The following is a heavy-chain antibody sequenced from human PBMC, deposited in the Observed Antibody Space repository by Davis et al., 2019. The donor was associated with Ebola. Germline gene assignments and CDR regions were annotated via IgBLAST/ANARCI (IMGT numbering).Heavy chain of an antibody. CDR3: AKPLLGYCSGGSCYSSDWFDP. CDR2: INSDGSST. Sequence: GESLKISCAASGFTFSSYWMHWLRQAPGKGLVWVSRINSDGSSTSYADSVKGRFTISRDNAKNTLYLQMNSLRAEDTAVYYCAKPLLGYCSGGSCYSSDWFDPWGQGTLVTVSS. CDR1: GFTFSSYW. D-gene: IGHD2-15*01. J-gene: IGHJ5*02. V-gene: IGHV3-74*01.